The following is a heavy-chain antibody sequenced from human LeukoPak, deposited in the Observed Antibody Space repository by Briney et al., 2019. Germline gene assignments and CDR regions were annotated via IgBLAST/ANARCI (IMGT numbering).Heavy chain of an antibody. J-gene: IGHJ4*02. Sequence: SETLSLTCAVSGGSISGSSYFWGWIRQPPGKGLEWIGSIYYSGNTYYNPSLKSRVTISVDTSKNQFSLKLSSVTASDTAVYYCARLKEGIDYWGQGTLVTVSS. CDR2: IYYSGNT. D-gene: IGHD3-10*01. CDR3: ARLKEGIDY. CDR1: GGSISGSSYF. V-gene: IGHV4-39*01.